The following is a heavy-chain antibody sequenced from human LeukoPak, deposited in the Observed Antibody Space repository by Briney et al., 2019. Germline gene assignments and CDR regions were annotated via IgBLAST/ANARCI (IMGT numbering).Heavy chain of an antibody. V-gene: IGHV3-74*01. D-gene: IGHD6-13*01. CDR2: INNDGSST. J-gene: IGHJ4*02. CDR1: GFTFSSYW. CDR3: ASGIAAAGHDY. Sequence: TGGSLRLSCAASGFTFSSYWMHWVRHAPGKGLVWVSRINNDGSSTNYADSVKGRFTISRDNAKNTLYLQMNSLRAEDTAVYYCASGIAAAGHDYWGQGTLVTVSS.